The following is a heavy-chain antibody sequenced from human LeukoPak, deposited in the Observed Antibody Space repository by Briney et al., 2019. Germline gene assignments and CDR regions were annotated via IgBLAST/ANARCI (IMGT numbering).Heavy chain of an antibody. D-gene: IGHD5-12*01. J-gene: IGHJ4*02. Sequence: GGSLRLSCAASGFTFSTYWMHWVRQAPGKGLVWVSRISSDGSTTIYADSVKGRFTISRDNAKNTLYLQMHSLRAEDTAVYYFARVGSGTTRDYWGQGTLVTVSS. CDR1: GFTFSTYW. V-gene: IGHV3-74*01. CDR2: ISSDGSTT. CDR3: ARVGSGTTRDY.